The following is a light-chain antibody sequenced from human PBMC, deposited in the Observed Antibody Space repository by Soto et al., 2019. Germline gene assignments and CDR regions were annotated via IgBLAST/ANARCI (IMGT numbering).Light chain of an antibody. J-gene: IGKJ2*01. Sequence: DIQMTQSPSSLSASIGDRVTITGQASQNICGDLNWYQQKPGKAPKLLIYDVSNLETGVTARFSGSGSGTDLSFTISSLQPEDIGTYYCQQCDRPPYTFGQGTQLEIK. CDR1: QNICGD. CDR2: DVS. CDR3: QQCDRPPYT. V-gene: IGKV1-33*01.